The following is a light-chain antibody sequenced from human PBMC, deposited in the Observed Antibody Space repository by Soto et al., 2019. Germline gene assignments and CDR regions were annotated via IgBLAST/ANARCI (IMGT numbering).Light chain of an antibody. J-gene: IGLJ1*01. V-gene: IGLV2-8*01. Sequence: QSVLTQPPSASGSPGQSVTISCTGTSSDVGGYNSVSWYQQHPGKAPKLIIYEVSKRPSGVPDRFSGSKSGNTASLTVSGLQAEDEADYYCSSYAGSNNFVFGTGTKVTVL. CDR2: EVS. CDR1: SSDVGGYNS. CDR3: SSYAGSNNFV.